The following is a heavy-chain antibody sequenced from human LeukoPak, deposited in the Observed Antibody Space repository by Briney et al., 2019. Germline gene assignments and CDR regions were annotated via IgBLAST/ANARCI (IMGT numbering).Heavy chain of an antibody. CDR3: ARVSLVRGAPDYYFDY. Sequence: SSETLSLTCTVSGGSISSYYWNWIRQPPGKGLEWIGYIYYSGSTKYNPSLKSRVTMSVDTSKNQFSLKLSSVTAADTAVYYCARVSLVRGAPDYYFDYWGQGTLVTVSS. J-gene: IGHJ4*02. CDR1: GGSISSYY. D-gene: IGHD3-10*01. CDR2: IYYSGST. V-gene: IGHV4-59*12.